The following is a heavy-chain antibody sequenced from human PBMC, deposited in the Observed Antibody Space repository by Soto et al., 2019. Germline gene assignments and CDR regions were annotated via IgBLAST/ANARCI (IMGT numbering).Heavy chain of an antibody. Sequence: TSVKVSCKASGYSFTGYHIHWVRQAPGQGLEWLRRINPKSGGTSTAQKFQGWVTMTTDTSISTASMELTRLTSDDTAIYYCARGDSTDCSNGVCSFFYNHDMDVWGQGTTVTVSS. V-gene: IGHV1-2*04. D-gene: IGHD2-8*01. J-gene: IGHJ6*02. CDR1: GYSFTGYH. CDR3: ARGDSTDCSNGVCSFFYNHDMDV. CDR2: INPKSGGT.